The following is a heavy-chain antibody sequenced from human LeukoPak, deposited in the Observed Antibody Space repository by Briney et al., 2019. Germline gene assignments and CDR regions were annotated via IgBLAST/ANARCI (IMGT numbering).Heavy chain of an antibody. Sequence: TSETLSLTCAVYGGSFSGYYWSWIRQPPGKGLEWIGEINHSGSTNYNPSLKSRVTISVDTSKNQFSLKLSSVTAADTAVYYCARARLGYRVGMDVWGQGTTVTVSS. CDR1: GGSFSGYY. CDR3: ARARLGYRVGMDV. D-gene: IGHD2-15*01. J-gene: IGHJ6*02. V-gene: IGHV4-34*01. CDR2: INHSGST.